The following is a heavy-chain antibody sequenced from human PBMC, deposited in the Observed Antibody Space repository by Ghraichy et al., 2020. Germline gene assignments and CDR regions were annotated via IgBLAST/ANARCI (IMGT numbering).Heavy chain of an antibody. Sequence: SETLSLTCAVSDDSIDSSGYYWGWIRQPPGKGLEWIGSIFYSGNTYYDPSLKSRVAISVDTSKNQFSLKLSSVIAADTAVYYCATHRVVRGDFDSWGQGTLVIVSS. CDR1: DDSIDSSGYY. J-gene: IGHJ4*02. CDR3: ATHRVVRGDFDS. D-gene: IGHD3-10*01. CDR2: IFYSGNT. V-gene: IGHV4-39*01.